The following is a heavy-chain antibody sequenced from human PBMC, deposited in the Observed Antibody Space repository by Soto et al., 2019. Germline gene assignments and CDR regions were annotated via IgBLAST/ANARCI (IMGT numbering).Heavy chain of an antibody. V-gene: IGHV3-23*01. CDR3: AKGATIVLYSFDY. CDR2: ISGSGDSP. Sequence: EVQLLESGGGLVQPGGSLRLSCAASGFTFSNYAMSWVRQAPGKGLEWVSIISGSGDSPYYADSVKGRFTISIDNSRNTLFLQMNSLRAGDSANFYCAKGATIVLYSFDYWGQGPLVTVSS. J-gene: IGHJ4*02. CDR1: GFTFSNYA. D-gene: IGHD2-15*01.